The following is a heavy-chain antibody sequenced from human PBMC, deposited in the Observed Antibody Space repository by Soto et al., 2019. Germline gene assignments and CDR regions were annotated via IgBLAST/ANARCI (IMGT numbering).Heavy chain of an antibody. CDR2: INPNNGGT. J-gene: IGHJ4*02. CDR3: ARDLQSMATTPIDIV. V-gene: IGHV1-2*02. CDR1: GYTFTGYY. D-gene: IGHD5-12*01. Sequence: AASVKVSCKASGYTFTGYYMHWVRQAPGQGLEWMGWINPNNGGTNYAQKFQGRVTMTRDTSISTAYMELSRLRSDDTAVYYCARDLQSMATTPIDIVWGQGTLVTVSS.